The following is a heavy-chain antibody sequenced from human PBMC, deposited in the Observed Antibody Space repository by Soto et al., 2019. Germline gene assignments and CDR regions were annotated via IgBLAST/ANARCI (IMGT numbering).Heavy chain of an antibody. Sequence: SETLSLTCTVSGVSLRSSTYYWGWIRQPPGKGLEWIGSIWYSGSTYYSPSLKSRVTISVDTSKNQFSLKLSSVTAADTAVYYCARAVADYGMDVWAQGTTVTVSS. CDR3: ARAVADYGMDV. CDR2: IWYSGST. CDR1: GVSLRSSTYY. J-gene: IGHJ6*02. D-gene: IGHD6-19*01. V-gene: IGHV4-39*07.